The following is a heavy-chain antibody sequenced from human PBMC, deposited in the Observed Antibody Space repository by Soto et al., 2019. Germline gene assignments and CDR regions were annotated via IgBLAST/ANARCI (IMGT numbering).Heavy chain of an antibody. J-gene: IGHJ6*02. CDR3: ARDQIGYCSSTSCTPPSGMDV. CDR1: GFTFSSYE. V-gene: IGHV3-48*03. Sequence: HPGGSLRLSCAASGFTFSSYEMNWVRQAPGKGLEWVSYISSSGSTIYYADSVKGRFTISRDNAKNSLYLQMNSLRAEDTAVYYCARDQIGYCSSTSCTPPSGMDVWGQGTTVTVSS. D-gene: IGHD2-2*01. CDR2: ISSSGSTI.